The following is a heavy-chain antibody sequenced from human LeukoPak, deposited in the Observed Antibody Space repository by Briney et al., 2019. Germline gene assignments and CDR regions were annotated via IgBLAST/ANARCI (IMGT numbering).Heavy chain of an antibody. Sequence: ASVKVSCKASGYTFTGYYMHWVRQAPGQGLEWMGWINPNGGGTNYAQKFQGRVTMTRDTSISTDYMELSRLRSDDTAVYYCASRTTTVTTYSRFGAFDIWGQGTMVTVSS. CDR1: GYTFTGYY. J-gene: IGHJ3*02. CDR2: INPNGGGT. D-gene: IGHD4-17*01. V-gene: IGHV1-2*02. CDR3: ASRTTTVTTYSRFGAFDI.